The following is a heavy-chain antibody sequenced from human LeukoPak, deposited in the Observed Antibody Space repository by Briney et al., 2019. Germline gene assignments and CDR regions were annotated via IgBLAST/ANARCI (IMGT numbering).Heavy chain of an antibody. V-gene: IGHV4-4*02. CDR3: ARRSAYSSGWFHY. J-gene: IGHJ4*02. D-gene: IGHD6-19*01. Sequence: SGTLSLTCDVSGASISSTNWWSWVRQPPGKGLEWIGEIYHSGSPTYNPSLKSRVTISVDTSKNQPSLTVSFVTAADTAVYFCARRSAYSSGWFHYWGQGTLVTVSS. CDR1: GASISSTNW. CDR2: IYHSGSP.